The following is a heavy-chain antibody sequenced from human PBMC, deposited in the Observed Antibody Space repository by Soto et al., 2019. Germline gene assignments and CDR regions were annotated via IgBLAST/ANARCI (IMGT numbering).Heavy chain of an antibody. V-gene: IGHV3-30*03. CDR1: GFPFSNYG. J-gene: IGHJ4*02. Sequence: QVQLVESGGGVVEPGRSLRLSCAASGFPFSNYGMHWVRQAPGKGLEWMAVISFDGHDQDYADSVKGPFTISRDNSKSTLHLQMNSLTAEDTAVYYSASQQLLARVWGQGTLVTVSS. D-gene: IGHD6-19*01. CDR2: ISFDGHDQ. CDR3: ASQQLLARV.